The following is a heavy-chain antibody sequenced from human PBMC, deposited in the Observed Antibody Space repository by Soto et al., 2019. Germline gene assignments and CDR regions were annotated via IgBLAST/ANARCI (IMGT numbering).Heavy chain of an antibody. V-gene: IGHV5-51*01. J-gene: IGHJ6*02. Sequence: GESLKISCKGSGDSFTSYWIGLVRQMPGKGLEWMGIIYPGDSDTRYSPSFQGQVTISADKSISTAYLQWSSLKASDTAMYYCAVIPFGVVGRTDTTYGMDVWGQGTTVTVSS. CDR3: AVIPFGVVGRTDTTYGMDV. CDR2: IYPGDSDT. D-gene: IGHD3-10*01. CDR1: GDSFTSYW.